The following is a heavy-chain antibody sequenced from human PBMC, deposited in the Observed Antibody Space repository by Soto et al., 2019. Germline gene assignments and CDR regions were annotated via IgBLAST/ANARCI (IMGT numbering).Heavy chain of an antibody. V-gene: IGHV3-23*01. CDR2: ISGSGGST. CDR3: AKNPQLYGIYYYGMDV. Sequence: GGSLRLSCAASGFTFSSYAMSWVRQAPGKGLEWVSAISGSGGSTYYADSVKGRFTISRDNSKNTLYLQMNSLRAEDTAVYYCAKNPQLYGIYYYGMDVWGQGTTVTVSS. J-gene: IGHJ6*02. CDR1: GFTFSSYA. D-gene: IGHD1-1*01.